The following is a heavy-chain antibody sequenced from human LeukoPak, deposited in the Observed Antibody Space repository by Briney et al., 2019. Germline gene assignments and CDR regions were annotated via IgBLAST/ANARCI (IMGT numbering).Heavy chain of an antibody. D-gene: IGHD5-12*01. J-gene: IGHJ5*02. CDR1: GFTFSDYY. CDR2: ISSSGSTI. Sequence: PGGSLRLSCAASGFTFSDYYMSWIRQAPGKGLEWVSYISSSGSTIYYADSVKGRFTISRDNAKNSLYLQMNSLRAEDTAVYYCARDSVVATIVDWFDPWGQGTLVTVSS. V-gene: IGHV3-11*04. CDR3: ARDSVVATIVDWFDP.